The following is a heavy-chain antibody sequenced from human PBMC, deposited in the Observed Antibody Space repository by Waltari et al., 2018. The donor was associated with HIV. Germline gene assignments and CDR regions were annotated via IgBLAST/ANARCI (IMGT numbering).Heavy chain of an antibody. CDR1: GYTFPSYA. J-gene: IGHJ4*02. CDR3: ARDLYMGRGVISDY. V-gene: IGHV1-18*01. Sequence: QVQLVQSGAEVKKPGASVKVSCKASGYTFPSYAITWVRQAPGQGPEWMGWISTNNGNTNYEQKFQGRVTMTTDASTSTVYMELRSLRSDDTAIYYCARDLYMGRGVISDYWGQGTLVTVSS. CDR2: ISTNNGNT. D-gene: IGHD3-10*01.